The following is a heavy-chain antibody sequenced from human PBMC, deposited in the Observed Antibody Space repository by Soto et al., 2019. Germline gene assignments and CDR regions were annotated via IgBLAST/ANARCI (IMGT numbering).Heavy chain of an antibody. J-gene: IGHJ4*02. CDR2: ISAYNVNT. Sequence: QVQLVQSGAEVKKPGASVKVSCKASGYTFTNYAISWVRQAPGQGLEWMGWISAYNVNTNYAQKLQGRVTMTTDTSTSPASMELRSLRSDDTAVYYCARAWFGDFVYYFDYWGQGTLVTVSS. CDR1: GYTFTNYA. V-gene: IGHV1-18*01. CDR3: ARAWFGDFVYYFDY. D-gene: IGHD3-10*01.